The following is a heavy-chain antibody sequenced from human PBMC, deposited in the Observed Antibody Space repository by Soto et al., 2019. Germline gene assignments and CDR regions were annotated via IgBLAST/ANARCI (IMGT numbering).Heavy chain of an antibody. J-gene: IGHJ4*02. CDR3: VRVGGMDTTHDY. D-gene: IGHD5-18*01. V-gene: IGHV3-74*01. Sequence: EVQLVESGGGSVQPGGSLRLSCVVSGFSFSRHWMHWVRQVPGKGLEWVARIDNAAIGTSYADSVRGRFTISRDNTRSTLSLEMKSLRVKETGIYFCVRVGGMDTTHDYWGQGTLVNVSS. CDR1: GFSFSRHW. CDR2: IDNAAIGT.